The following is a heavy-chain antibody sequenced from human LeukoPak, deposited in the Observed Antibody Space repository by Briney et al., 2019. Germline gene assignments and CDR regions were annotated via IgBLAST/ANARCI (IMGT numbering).Heavy chain of an antibody. CDR1: GYTLTELS. CDR3: ATDPSGSSYFDY. CDR2: FDPEDGET. V-gene: IGHV1-24*01. Sequence: ASVKVSCKVSGYTLTELSMRWVRQAPGKGLEWMGGFDPEDGETIYAQKFQGRVTMTEDTSTDTAYMELSSLRSEDTAVYYCATDPSGSSYFDYWGQGTLVTVSS. J-gene: IGHJ4*02. D-gene: IGHD1-26*01.